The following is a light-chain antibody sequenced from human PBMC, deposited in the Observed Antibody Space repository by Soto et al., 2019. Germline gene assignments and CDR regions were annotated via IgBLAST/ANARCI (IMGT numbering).Light chain of an antibody. Sequence: IVLTQSPGTLSLSPGERAALSCRASQSVSTSNLAWYQQRPGQAPRLLIYVASSRATGIPDRFSGSGSGTDFTLTISRLEPEDFAVYYCQQYGSSPVTFGQGTKVDIK. V-gene: IGKV3-20*01. CDR3: QQYGSSPVT. CDR2: VAS. J-gene: IGKJ1*01. CDR1: QSVSTSN.